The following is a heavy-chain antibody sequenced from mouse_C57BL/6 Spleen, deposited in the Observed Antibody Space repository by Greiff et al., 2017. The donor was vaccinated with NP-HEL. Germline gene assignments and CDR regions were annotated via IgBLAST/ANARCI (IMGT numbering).Heavy chain of an antibody. CDR1: GYTFTSYW. J-gene: IGHJ3*01. CDR3: ARDYYGIQFAY. V-gene: IGHV1-69*01. Sequence: QVQLQQPGAELVMPGASVKLSCKASGYTFTSYWMHWVKQRPGQGLEWIGEIDPSDSYTNYNQKFKGKSTLTVDKSSSTAYMQLSSLTSEDSAVYYCARDYYGIQFAYWGQGTLVTVSA. CDR2: IDPSDSYT. D-gene: IGHD1-1*01.